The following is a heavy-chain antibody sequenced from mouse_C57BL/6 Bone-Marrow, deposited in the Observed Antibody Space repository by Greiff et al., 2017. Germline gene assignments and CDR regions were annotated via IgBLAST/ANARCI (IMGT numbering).Heavy chain of an antibody. CDR3: ANLYGNYVFAY. Sequence: VKLQQPGAELVKPGASVKLSCKASGYTFTSYWMHWVKQRPGQGLEWIGMIHPNSGSTNYNEKFKSKATLTVDKSSSTAYMQLSSLTSEDSAVYYCANLYGNYVFAYWGQGTLVTVSA. CDR2: IHPNSGST. V-gene: IGHV1-64*01. D-gene: IGHD2-1*01. CDR1: GYTFTSYW. J-gene: IGHJ3*01.